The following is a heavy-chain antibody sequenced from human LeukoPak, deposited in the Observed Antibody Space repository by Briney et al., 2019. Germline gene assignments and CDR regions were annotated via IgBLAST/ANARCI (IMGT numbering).Heavy chain of an antibody. D-gene: IGHD2-2*01. CDR1: GFTFSSYW. V-gene: IGHV3-74*01. J-gene: IGHJ4*02. Sequence: PGGSLRLSCAASGFTFSSYWMNWVRQAPGKGLMWVSHINTDGTTTTYADSVRGRFTVSRDNAKNTLYLEMSRLRAVDTAVYFCTRDNAYMFDYWGQGTQVAVSS. CDR3: TRDNAYMFDY. CDR2: INTDGTTT.